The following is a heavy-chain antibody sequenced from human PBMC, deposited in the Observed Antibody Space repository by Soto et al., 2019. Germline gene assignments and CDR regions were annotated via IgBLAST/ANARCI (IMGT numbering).Heavy chain of an antibody. V-gene: IGHV2-5*02. CDR1: GFSLTTSGVG. J-gene: IGHJ4*02. Sequence: QITLNESGPTQVNPRQTLTLTCTFSGFSLTTSGVGVGWIRQSPGKAPEWLALIYLDDDKRYSPSLKSRLTITKDTSKNQVVLTMADLDHADTATYYCAHRVLRTVFGLVTTTAIYFDFWGQGTPVAVSS. CDR3: AHRVLRTVFGLVTTTAIYFDF. D-gene: IGHD3-3*01. CDR2: IYLDDDK.